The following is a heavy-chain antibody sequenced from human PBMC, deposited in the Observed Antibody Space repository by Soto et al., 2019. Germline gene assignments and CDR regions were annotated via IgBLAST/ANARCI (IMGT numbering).Heavy chain of an antibody. CDR2: IYYSGST. CDR3: ARREYSSRWTPFDY. V-gene: IGHV4-39*01. J-gene: IGHJ4*02. CDR1: GDSISSSSYY. Sequence: QLQLQESGPGLVKPSETLSLTCSVSGDSISSSSYYWGWIRQPPGKGLEWIGNIYYSGSTYYNPSLKSRVTKSVNTSKNQFSLKLSSVTAADTAVYYCARREYSSRWTPFDYWGQGSLVTVSS. D-gene: IGHD6-13*01.